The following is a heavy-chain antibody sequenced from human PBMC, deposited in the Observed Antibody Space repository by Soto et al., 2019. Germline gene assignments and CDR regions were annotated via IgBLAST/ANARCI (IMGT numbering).Heavy chain of an antibody. CDR3: ARDAGCSGPSCLGYYFFMDA. Sequence: EVQLVESGGGLVPPGGSLRLSCAASGFTFNSFWMSWVRQAPGKGLEWVANIQQYGSEKYYVDSVKGRFTISRDNAKNSLSLEMNSLRAEDTAVYYCARDAGCSGPSCLGYYFFMDAWGKGTAVTVSS. D-gene: IGHD2-2*01. J-gene: IGHJ6*03. CDR2: IQQYGSEK. V-gene: IGHV3-7*01. CDR1: GFTFNSFW.